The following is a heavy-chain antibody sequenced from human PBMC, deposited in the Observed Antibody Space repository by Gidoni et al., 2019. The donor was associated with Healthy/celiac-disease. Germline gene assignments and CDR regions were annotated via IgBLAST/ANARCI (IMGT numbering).Heavy chain of an antibody. CDR2: TYYRSKWYN. Sequence: QVQLQQSGPGLVKPSQTLSLTCAISGGSVSANSAAWNWTRQSTSSGLGWLGRTYYRSKWYNEYAVSVKSRITINPDTSKNQFSLQLNSVTPEDTAVYYCAISLRARNEYSSSYYYYGMDVWGQGTTVTVSS. J-gene: IGHJ6*02. CDR3: AISLRARNEYSSSYYYYGMDV. V-gene: IGHV6-1*01. CDR1: GGSVSANSAA. D-gene: IGHD6-6*01.